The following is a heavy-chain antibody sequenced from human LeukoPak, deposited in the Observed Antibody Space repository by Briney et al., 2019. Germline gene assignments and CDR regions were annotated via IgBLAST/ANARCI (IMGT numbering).Heavy chain of an antibody. CDR2: ISGSGGST. CDR1: GFTFSSYG. Sequence: GGTLRLSCAASGFTFSSYGMSWVRQAPGKGLEWVSAISGSGGSTYYADSVKGRFTISRDNSKNTLYLQMNSLRAEDTAVYYCAKDSGSSSWFLDYWGQGTLVTVSS. J-gene: IGHJ4*02. D-gene: IGHD6-13*01. CDR3: AKDSGSSSWFLDY. V-gene: IGHV3-23*01.